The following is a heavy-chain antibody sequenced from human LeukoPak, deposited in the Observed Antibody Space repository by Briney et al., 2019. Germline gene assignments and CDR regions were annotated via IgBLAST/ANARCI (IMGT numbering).Heavy chain of an antibody. CDR3: ARSYPPGSGSYVDY. Sequence: SSETLSLTCTASGGSIRSGDYFWTWIRQPPGKGLEWIGYIDNSGSTYYNPSLKSRLTISLDTSKNQFSLKLTSVTAANTAVYSCARSYPPGSGSYVDYWGQGTLVTVSS. CDR1: GGSIRSGDYF. V-gene: IGHV4-30-4*01. D-gene: IGHD3-10*01. CDR2: IDNSGST. J-gene: IGHJ4*02.